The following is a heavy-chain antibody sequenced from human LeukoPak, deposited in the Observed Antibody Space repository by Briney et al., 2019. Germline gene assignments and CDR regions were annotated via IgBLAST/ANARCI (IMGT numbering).Heavy chain of an antibody. Sequence: KPGGSLRLSCAASGVTFSNAWRSWVRQAPGKGLEWVGRIKSKTDGGTTDYAAPVKGRFTISRDDSKNTLYLQMNSLKTDDTAVYYCTTDSGDTAMVDYWGQGTLVTVSS. V-gene: IGHV3-15*01. CDR3: TTDSGDTAMVDY. D-gene: IGHD5-18*01. CDR2: IKSKTDGGTT. J-gene: IGHJ4*02. CDR1: GVTFSNAW.